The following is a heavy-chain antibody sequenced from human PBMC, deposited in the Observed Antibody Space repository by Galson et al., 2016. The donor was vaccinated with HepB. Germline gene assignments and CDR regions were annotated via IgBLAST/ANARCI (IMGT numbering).Heavy chain of an antibody. J-gene: IGHJ4*02. V-gene: IGHV3-30*03. CDR2: ISYDGTNT. D-gene: IGHD2-15*01. CDR3: ARNRLGWSLLEAIDS. CDR1: GFGFRSYG. Sequence: SLRLSCAASGFGFRSYGMHWVRQAPGKGLEWVAGISYDGTNTYYADSVKGRFTISRDNSKNTLYLQMNSLRAEDTAVYFCARNRLGWSLLEAIDSWGQGTLVTVSS.